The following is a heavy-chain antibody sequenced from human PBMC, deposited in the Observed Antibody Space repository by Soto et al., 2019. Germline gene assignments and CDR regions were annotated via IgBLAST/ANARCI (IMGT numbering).Heavy chain of an antibody. V-gene: IGHV1-8*01. D-gene: IGHD2-2*01. J-gene: IGHJ4*02. CDR2: MNPNSGNT. Sequence: ASVKVSCKASGYTFARYDINWVRQATGQGLEWMGWMNPNSGNTGYAQKFQGRVIMTRNTSISTAYMELSSLRSEDTAVYYCAKVSVIQAARGSIYYYFDYWGQGTLVTVSS. CDR3: AKVSVIQAARGSIYYYFDY. CDR1: GYTFARYD.